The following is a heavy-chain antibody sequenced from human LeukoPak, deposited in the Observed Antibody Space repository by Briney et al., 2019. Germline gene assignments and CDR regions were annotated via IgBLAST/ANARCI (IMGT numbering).Heavy chain of an antibody. CDR3: ARQGPGYCSSTSCYGVDY. V-gene: IGHV7-4-1*02. D-gene: IGHD2-2*01. Sequence: ASVKVSCKASGYTSTSCAMNWVRQAPGQGLEWMGWINTNTGNPTYAQGFTGRFVFSLDTSVSTAYLQISSLKAEDTAVYYCARQGPGYCSSTSCYGVDYWGQGTLVTVSS. CDR2: INTNTGNP. CDR1: GYTSTSCA. J-gene: IGHJ4*02.